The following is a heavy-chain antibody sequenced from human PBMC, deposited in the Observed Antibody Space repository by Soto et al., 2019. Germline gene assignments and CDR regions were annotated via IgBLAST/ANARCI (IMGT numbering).Heavy chain of an antibody. CDR2: IYYSGST. Sequence: SETLSLTCTVSGGSISSGDYYWSWIRQPPGKGLEWIGYIYYSGSTYYNPSLKSRVTISVDTSKNQFSLKLSSVTAADTAVYYCARASYCGGDCYSGSWFDPWGQGTLVPSPQ. D-gene: IGHD2-21*02. CDR1: GGSISSGDYY. CDR3: ARASYCGGDCYSGSWFDP. J-gene: IGHJ5*02. V-gene: IGHV4-30-4*01.